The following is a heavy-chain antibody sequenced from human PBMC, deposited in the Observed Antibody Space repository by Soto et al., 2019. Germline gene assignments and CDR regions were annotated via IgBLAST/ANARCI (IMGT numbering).Heavy chain of an antibody. CDR2: IYYNGYT. J-gene: IGHJ6*02. D-gene: IGHD2-15*01. CDR1: GGSISSSDYY. CDR3: AGGYCSGGNCSGGMDV. Sequence: QVRLQESGPGLVKPSQTLSLTCNVSGGSISSSDYYWSWIRQHPGMRREWIGYIYYNGYTYYNPPLKSRVSISADTSKSQFSLKLSSVTAADTAVYYCAGGYCSGGNCSGGMDVWGQGTTVTVSS. V-gene: IGHV4-31*03.